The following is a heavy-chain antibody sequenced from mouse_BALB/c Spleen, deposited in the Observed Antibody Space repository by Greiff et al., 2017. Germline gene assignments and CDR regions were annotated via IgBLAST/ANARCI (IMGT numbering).Heavy chain of an antibody. J-gene: IGHJ2*01. V-gene: IGHV1S127*01. CDR2: IDPSDSYT. Sequence: QVQLQQPGAELVKPGASVKMSCKASGYTFTSYWMHWVKQRPGQGLEWIGTIDPSDSYTSYNQKFKGKATLTVDTSSSTAYMQLSSLTSEDSAVYYCTRDGYYDYWGQGTTLTVSS. CDR1: GYTFTSYW. CDR3: TRDGYYDY. D-gene: IGHD2-3*01.